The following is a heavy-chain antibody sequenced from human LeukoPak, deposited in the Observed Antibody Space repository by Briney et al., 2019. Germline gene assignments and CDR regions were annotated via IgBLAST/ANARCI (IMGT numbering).Heavy chain of an antibody. J-gene: IGHJ4*02. CDR2: IYHSGST. D-gene: IGHD6-19*01. V-gene: IGHV4-38-2*02. CDR1: GYSISSGYY. CDR3: ARELEVAGTYWWLDY. Sequence: SETLSLTCTVSGYSISSGYYWGWIRQPPGKGLEWIGSIYHSGSTYYNPSLKSRVTISVDTSKNQFSLKLSSVTAADTAVYYCARELEVAGTYWWLDYWGQGTLVTVSS.